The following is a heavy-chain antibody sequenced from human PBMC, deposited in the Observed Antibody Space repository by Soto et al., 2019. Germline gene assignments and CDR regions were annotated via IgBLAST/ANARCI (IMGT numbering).Heavy chain of an antibody. J-gene: IGHJ4*02. D-gene: IGHD1-7*01. CDR3: ARVKGGTTRRAFDS. Sequence: QVQLQESGPGLVKPSQTLSLTCTVSGDSISSGGYYWSWIRQHPGNGLEWIGYIYDNGGAYYSPSLRGRVVISPDRSENQFSLRLSSVTAADTAVYYCARVKGGTTRRAFDSWGQGTLVTVSS. V-gene: IGHV4-31*03. CDR1: GDSISSGGYY. CDR2: IYDNGGA.